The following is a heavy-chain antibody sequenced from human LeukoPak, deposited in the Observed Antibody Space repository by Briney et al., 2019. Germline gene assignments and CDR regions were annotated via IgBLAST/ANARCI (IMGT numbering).Heavy chain of an antibody. CDR3: ARGARAGYNLEPFDY. J-gene: IGHJ4*02. V-gene: IGHV4-4*02. CDR1: GGSISSSNW. CDR2: IYHSGST. D-gene: IGHD5-24*01. Sequence: DPSETLSLTCAVSGGSISSSNWWSWVRQPPGKGLEWIGEIYHSGSTNYNPSLKSRVTISVDKSKNQFSLKLSSVTAADTAVYYCARGARAGYNLEPFDYWGQGTLVTVSS.